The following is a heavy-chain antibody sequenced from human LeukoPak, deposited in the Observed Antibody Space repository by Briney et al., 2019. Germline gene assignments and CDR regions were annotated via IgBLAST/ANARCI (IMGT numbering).Heavy chain of an antibody. CDR2: ISAYNGNT. J-gene: IGHJ6*03. CDR3: ARDPPNYYYMDV. Sequence: ASVKVSCKPSGDTDNTNPITWVRQARGQGLEWMGWISAYNGNTNYAQKLQGRVTMTTDTSTSTAYMELRSLRSDDTAVYYCARDPPNYYYMDVWGKGTTVTVSS. V-gene: IGHV1-18*01. CDR1: GDTDNTNP.